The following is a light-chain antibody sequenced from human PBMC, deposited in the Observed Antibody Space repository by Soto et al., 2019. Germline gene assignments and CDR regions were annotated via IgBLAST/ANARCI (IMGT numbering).Light chain of an antibody. CDR2: QDS. V-gene: IGLV3-1*01. J-gene: IGLJ2*01. CDR1: KLGDKY. Sequence: SYELTQPPSVSVSPGQTASLTCSGAKLGDKYACWYQQKQGQSPVLVIYQDSKRPSGIPERFSGSNSGNTATLTISGTQAMDEADYYCQAWDSSTVVFGGGTKLTAL. CDR3: QAWDSSTVV.